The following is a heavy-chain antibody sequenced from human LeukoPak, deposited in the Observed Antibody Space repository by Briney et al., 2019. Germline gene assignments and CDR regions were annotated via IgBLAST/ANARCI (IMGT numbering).Heavy chain of an antibody. CDR2: ISGSGSLI. D-gene: IGHD5-12*01. CDR1: GFIFSSYG. CDR3: ARNIAYDLNFDY. J-gene: IGHJ4*02. V-gene: IGHV3-21*06. Sequence: GGSLRLSCAASGFIFSSYGMNWVRQAPGKGLEWLSFISGSGSLIYYADSVKGRFTISTDNAKNSVFLQMNSLRAEDTAVYYCARNIAYDLNFDYWGQGALVTVSS.